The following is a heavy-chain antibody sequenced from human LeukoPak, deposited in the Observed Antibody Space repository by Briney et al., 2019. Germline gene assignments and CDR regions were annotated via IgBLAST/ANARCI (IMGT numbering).Heavy chain of an antibody. D-gene: IGHD2-21*02. V-gene: IGHV4-30-4*07. CDR3: ARSCIGDCYLSDWFDS. J-gene: IGHJ5*01. Sequence: KPSETLSLTCAVSGGSISSGGYSWSWIRQPPGRGLEWIGYIYYSGSTYYNPSLKSRVTVSIDTCKNQFSLKLSSVTAADTAVYYCARSCIGDCYLSDWFDSWGQGTLVTVSS. CDR2: IYYSGST. CDR1: GGSISSGGYS.